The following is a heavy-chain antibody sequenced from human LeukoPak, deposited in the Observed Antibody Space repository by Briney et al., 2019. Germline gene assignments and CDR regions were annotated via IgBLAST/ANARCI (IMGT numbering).Heavy chain of an antibody. D-gene: IGHD3-22*01. CDR2: IYTSGST. Sequence: KSSETLSLTCTVSGGSISSSSYYWSWIRQPAGKGLEWIGRIYTSGSTNYNPSLKSRVTISVDTSKNQFSLKLSSVTAADTAVYYCARVVTLGIVVVPYYMDVWGKGTTVTVSS. CDR1: GGSISSSSYY. V-gene: IGHV4-61*02. J-gene: IGHJ6*03. CDR3: ARVVTLGIVVVPYYMDV.